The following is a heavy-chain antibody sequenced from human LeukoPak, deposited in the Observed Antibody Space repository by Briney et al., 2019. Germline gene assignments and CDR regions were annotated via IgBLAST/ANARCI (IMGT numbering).Heavy chain of an antibody. CDR1: GYRFTSYW. J-gene: IGHJ4*01. CDR3: ARQGIAVAGIDY. V-gene: IGHV5-51*01. Sequence: GESLKISCKGSGYRFTSYWIGWVRQMPGKGLEWMGIIYPGDSETRYSPSSQGQVTISADKSISAAYLQWNSLKASDTAMNYCARQGIAVAGIDYWGQGTLLTVSS. D-gene: IGHD6-19*01. CDR2: IYPGDSET.